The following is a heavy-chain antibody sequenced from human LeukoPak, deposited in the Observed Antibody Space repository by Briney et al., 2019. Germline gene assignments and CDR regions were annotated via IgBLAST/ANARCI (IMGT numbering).Heavy chain of an antibody. Sequence: PGGSLRLSCAASGFSFSTYGMHWVRQAPGKGLEWVTVIPYDGSDKYYADSVKGRFTISRDNSRNTLYLQMNSLRVEDTAVYYCAKEVGTFTLDYWGQGTLVTVSS. V-gene: IGHV3-30*18. CDR2: IPYDGSDK. D-gene: IGHD1-26*01. J-gene: IGHJ4*02. CDR1: GFSFSTYG. CDR3: AKEVGTFTLDY.